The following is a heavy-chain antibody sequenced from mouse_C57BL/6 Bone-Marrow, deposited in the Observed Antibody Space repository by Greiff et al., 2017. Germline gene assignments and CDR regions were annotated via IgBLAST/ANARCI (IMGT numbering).Heavy chain of an antibody. CDR3: ARSGANYYGSSYFDY. J-gene: IGHJ2*01. D-gene: IGHD1-1*01. Sequence: QVQLQQSGPGLVAPSQSLSITCTVSGFSLTSYAISWVRQPPGKGLEWLGVIWTGGGTNYNSALKSRLSISKDNSKSQVFLKMNSLQTDDTARYYCARSGANYYGSSYFDYWGQGTTLTVSS. CDR1: GFSLTSYA. CDR2: IWTGGGT. V-gene: IGHV2-9-1*01.